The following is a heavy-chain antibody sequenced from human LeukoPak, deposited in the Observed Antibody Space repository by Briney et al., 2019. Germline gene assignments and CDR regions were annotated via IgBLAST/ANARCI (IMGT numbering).Heavy chain of an antibody. D-gene: IGHD3-22*01. CDR3: ASEPSPYYYDSSGYNWDY. CDR1: GGSISSSSYY. V-gene: IGHV4-39*01. Sequence: SETLSLTCTVSGGSISSSSYYWGWIRQPPGKGLEWIGSIYYSGSTYYNPSLKSRVTISVDTSKNQFSLKLSSVTAADTAVYYCASEPSPYYYDSSGYNWDYWGQGTLVTVSS. J-gene: IGHJ4*02. CDR2: IYYSGST.